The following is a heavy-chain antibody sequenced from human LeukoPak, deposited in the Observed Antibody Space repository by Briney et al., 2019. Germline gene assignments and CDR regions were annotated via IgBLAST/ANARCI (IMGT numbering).Heavy chain of an antibody. CDR1: GFTFSSYG. Sequence: GGSLRLSCAASGFTFSSYGMHWVRQAPGKGLEWVAVIWCDGSNKYYADSVEGRFTISRDNSKNTLYLQMNSLRAEDTAVYYCAREAGYYDSSGFLPRLDYWGQGTLVTVSS. V-gene: IGHV3-33*01. CDR2: IWCDGSNK. D-gene: IGHD3-22*01. CDR3: AREAGYYDSSGFLPRLDY. J-gene: IGHJ4*02.